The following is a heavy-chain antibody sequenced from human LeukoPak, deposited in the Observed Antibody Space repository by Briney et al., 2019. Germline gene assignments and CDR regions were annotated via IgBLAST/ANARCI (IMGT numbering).Heavy chain of an antibody. Sequence: GGSLRLSCAASGFSLSTYAMSWVRQAPGMRLEWVSSISDDGDSTHYADSVEGRFTISRDNSKNTLYLQMHSLSAEDTALYYCAKFFLPFLAGGTGSRWGQGTLVTGSS. CDR1: GFSLSTYA. V-gene: IGHV3-23*01. CDR3: AKFFLPFLAGGTGSR. J-gene: IGHJ4*02. CDR2: ISDDGDST. D-gene: IGHD3-10*01.